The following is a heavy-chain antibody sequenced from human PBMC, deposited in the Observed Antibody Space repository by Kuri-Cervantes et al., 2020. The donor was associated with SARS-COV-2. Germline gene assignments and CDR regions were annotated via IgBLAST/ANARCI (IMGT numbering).Heavy chain of an antibody. J-gene: IGHJ4*02. CDR2: IIPIFGTA. CDR1: GGTFSSYA. Sequence: SVKVSCKASGGTFSSYAISWVRQAPGQGLEWMGGIIPIFGTANYAQKFQGRVTITTDESTSTAYMELSSLRSEDTAAYYCARDHSGSNEGYYFDYWGQGTLVTVSS. V-gene: IGHV1-69*05. CDR3: ARDHSGSNEGYYFDY. D-gene: IGHD1-26*01.